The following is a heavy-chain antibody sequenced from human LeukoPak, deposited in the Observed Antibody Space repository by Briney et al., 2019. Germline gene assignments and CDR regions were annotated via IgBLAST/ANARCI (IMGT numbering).Heavy chain of an antibody. CDR1: GFTFDDYA. J-gene: IGHJ5*02. CDR2: ISWNSGSI. CDR3: AVSNWFDP. Sequence: GRSLRLSCAASGFTFDDYAMLWVRQAPGKGLEWVSGISWNSGSIGYADSVKGRFTISRDNAKNTLYLQMNSLRAEDTAVYYCAVSNWFDPWGQGTLVTVSS. V-gene: IGHV3-9*01.